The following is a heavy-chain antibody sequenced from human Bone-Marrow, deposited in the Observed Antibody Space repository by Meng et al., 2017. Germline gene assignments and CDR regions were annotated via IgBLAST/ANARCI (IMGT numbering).Heavy chain of an antibody. CDR3: TASPATEY. V-gene: IGHV3-15*01. Sequence: VQLVESGGGLVKPGGSLRLSCAASGFAFSDAWMSWVRQAPGKGLEWVGLIKSKSAGGTTDYAAPVKGRFTISRDDSKTTMYLQMNSLKTEDTAVYYCTASPATEYWGQGTLVTVSS. D-gene: IGHD1-26*01. J-gene: IGHJ4*02. CDR1: GFAFSDAW. CDR2: IKSKSAGGTT.